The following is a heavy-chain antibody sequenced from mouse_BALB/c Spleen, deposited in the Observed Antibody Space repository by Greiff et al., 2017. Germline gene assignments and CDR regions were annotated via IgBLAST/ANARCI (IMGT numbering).Heavy chain of an antibody. CDR3: ARGGNYKYFDV. CDR1: GYSITSGYY. CDR2: ISYDGSN. Sequence: EVKVEESGPGLVKPSQSLSLTCSVTGYSITSGYYWNWIRQFPGNKLEWMGYISYDGSNNYNPSLKNRISITRDTSKNQFFLKLNSVTTEDTATYYCARGGNYKYFDVWGAGTTVTVSA. D-gene: IGHD2-1*01. V-gene: IGHV3-6*02. J-gene: IGHJ1*01.